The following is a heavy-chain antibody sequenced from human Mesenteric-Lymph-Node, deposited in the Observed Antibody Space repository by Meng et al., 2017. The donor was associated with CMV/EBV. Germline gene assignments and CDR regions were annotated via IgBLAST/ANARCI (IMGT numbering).Heavy chain of an antibody. CDR3: ARHQRWLKSEGGFNY. Sequence: PQRVVAVLLKPSETLSLTCAVYGGSFSGYYWSWIRQPPGKGLEWIGEINHSGSTNYNPSLKSRVTISVDTSKNQFSLKLSSVTAADTAVYYCARHQRWLKSEGGFNYWGQGTLVTVSS. D-gene: IGHD4-23*01. CDR2: INHSGST. V-gene: IGHV4-34*01. CDR1: GGSFSGYY. J-gene: IGHJ4*02.